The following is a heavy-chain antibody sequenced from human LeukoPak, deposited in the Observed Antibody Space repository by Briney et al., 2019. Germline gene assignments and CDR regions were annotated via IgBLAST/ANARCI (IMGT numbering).Heavy chain of an antibody. CDR2: ISYSGST. D-gene: IGHD3-3*01. CDR1: GDSITSYY. CDR3: AREGGFYRPLDY. V-gene: IGHV4-59*12. Sequence: SETLSLTCTVSGDSITSYYWSWIRQPPGKGLEWIASISYSGSTNYNPSLKSRVTISINTSKNQFSLRLSSVTAADTAVYYCAREGGFYRPLDYSGQGTLVTVSS. J-gene: IGHJ4*02.